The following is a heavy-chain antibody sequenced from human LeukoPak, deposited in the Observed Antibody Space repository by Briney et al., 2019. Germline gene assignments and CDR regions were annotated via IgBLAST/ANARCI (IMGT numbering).Heavy chain of an antibody. CDR2: ISDDGSNK. V-gene: IGHV3-30*18. CDR1: GFTFSSYG. CDR3: AKDLENYYDSSGYVDY. D-gene: IGHD3-22*01. J-gene: IGHJ4*02. Sequence: GRSLRLSCAASGFTFSSYGMHWVRQAPGKGLEWVAAISDDGSNKYYADSVKGRFTISRDNSKNTVYLQMNSLRAEDTAVYYCAKDLENYYDSSGYVDYWGQGTLVTASS.